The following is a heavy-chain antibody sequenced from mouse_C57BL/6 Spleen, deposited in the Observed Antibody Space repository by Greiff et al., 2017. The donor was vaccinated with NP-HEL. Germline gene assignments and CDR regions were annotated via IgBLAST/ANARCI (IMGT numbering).Heavy chain of an antibody. CDR3: ARPGIINYGSSVYAMDY. D-gene: IGHD1-1*01. CDR1: GYAFSSYW. Sequence: QVQLQQSGAELVKPGASVKISCKASGYAFSSYWMNWVKQRPGKGLEWIGQIYPGDGDTNYNGKFKGKATLTADKSSSTAYMQLSSLTSEDSAVYFCARPGIINYGSSVYAMDYWGQGTSVTVSS. V-gene: IGHV1-80*01. CDR2: IYPGDGDT. J-gene: IGHJ4*01.